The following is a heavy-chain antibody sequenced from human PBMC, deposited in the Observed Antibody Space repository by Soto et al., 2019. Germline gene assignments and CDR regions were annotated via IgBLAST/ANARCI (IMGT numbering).Heavy chain of an antibody. Sequence: ASVKVSCKASGYTFTSYGIIWVRQAPGQGLEWMGYISPNSGGTTYAQNLQGRVTLTTDTSTSTAYMDLRSLSSDDTAVYYCAMQRGGVVYWGQGTLVTVSS. CDR2: ISPNSGGT. CDR1: GYTFTSYG. V-gene: IGHV1-18*01. CDR3: AMQRGGVVY. J-gene: IGHJ4*02. D-gene: IGHD6-25*01.